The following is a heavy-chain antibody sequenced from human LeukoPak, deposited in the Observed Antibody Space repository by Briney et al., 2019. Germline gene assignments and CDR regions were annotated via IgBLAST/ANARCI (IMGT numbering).Heavy chain of an antibody. Sequence: PSETLSLTCTVSLDSTTSNLVSCVPESPGHRLECIGGLHGSGSTSDNLSLQRRVTISIDKPKNLIALELSSVTAADTAVYYSGREIIGGFNPGAYWGQGTLVTVSS. J-gene: IGHJ4*02. CDR2: LHGSGST. D-gene: IGHD3-16*02. CDR1: LDSTTSNL. CDR3: GREIIGGFNPGAY. V-gene: IGHV4-4*02.